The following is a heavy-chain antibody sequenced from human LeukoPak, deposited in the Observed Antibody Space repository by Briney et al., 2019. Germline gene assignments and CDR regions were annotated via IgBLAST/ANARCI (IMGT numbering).Heavy chain of an antibody. CDR2: ISYTGNT. CDR3: AREKVTTETNWFDP. CDR1: GGSFSSGGFY. V-gene: IGHV4-31*03. D-gene: IGHD4-11*01. J-gene: IGHJ5*02. Sequence: SQTLSLTCTVSGGSFSSGGFYWSWLRQNPGKALEWIEYISYTGNTYYNASLRSRVTISVDTSKNQFSLKLSSLTAADTAVYYCAREKVTTETNWFDPWGQGTLVTVSS.